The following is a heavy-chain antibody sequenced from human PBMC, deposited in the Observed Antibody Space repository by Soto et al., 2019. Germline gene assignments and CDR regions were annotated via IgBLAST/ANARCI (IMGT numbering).Heavy chain of an antibody. CDR1: GFTFSSYG. CDR2: IWYDGSNK. CDR3: AREYSSSAGDWFDP. V-gene: IGHV3-33*01. J-gene: IGHJ5*02. Sequence: QVQLVESGGVVVQPGRSLRLSCAASGFTFSSYGMHWVRQAPGKGLEWVAVIWYDGSNKYYADSVKGRFTISRDNSKNTLYLQMNSLRAEDTAVYYCAREYSSSAGDWFDPWGQGTLVTVSS. D-gene: IGHD6-6*01.